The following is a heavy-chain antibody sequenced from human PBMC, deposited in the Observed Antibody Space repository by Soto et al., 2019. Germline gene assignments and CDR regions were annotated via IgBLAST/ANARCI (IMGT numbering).Heavy chain of an antibody. Sequence: PGESLKISCKGSGYSFTSYWISWVRQMPGKGLEWMGRIDPSDSYTNYSPSFQGHVTISADKSISTAYLQWSSLKASDTAMYYCARIVVVPAAIDYYYGMDVWRQGTTATVSS. V-gene: IGHV5-10-1*01. CDR2: IDPSDSYT. CDR3: ARIVVVPAAIDYYYGMDV. D-gene: IGHD2-2*02. J-gene: IGHJ6*02. CDR1: GYSFTSYW.